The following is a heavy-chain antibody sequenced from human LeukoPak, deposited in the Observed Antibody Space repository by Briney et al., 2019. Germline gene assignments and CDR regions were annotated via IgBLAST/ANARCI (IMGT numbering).Heavy chain of an antibody. CDR2: ISSSGSTI. CDR1: GFTFSSYE. Sequence: WGSLRLSCAASGFTFSSYEMNWVRQASGKGLEWVSYISSSGSTIYYADSVKGRFTISRDNAKNSLYLQMNSLRAEDTAVYYCAELGITMIGGVWGKGTTVTISS. CDR3: AELGITMIGGV. V-gene: IGHV3-48*03. J-gene: IGHJ6*04. D-gene: IGHD3-10*02.